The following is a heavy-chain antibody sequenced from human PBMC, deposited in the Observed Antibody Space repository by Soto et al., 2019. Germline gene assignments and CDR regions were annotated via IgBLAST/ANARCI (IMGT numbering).Heavy chain of an antibody. Sequence: SETLSLTCTVSGGSISSDDYYWSWIRQPPGKGLEWIGYIYYTGRTSYNPSLRGRLTISADTSKSHFSLRLSSVTAADTAVYYCARDRANTPDYFDYWGQGTLVTVSS. V-gene: IGHV4-30-4*01. CDR2: IYYTGRT. CDR1: GGSISSDDYY. J-gene: IGHJ4*02. CDR3: ARDRANTPDYFDY.